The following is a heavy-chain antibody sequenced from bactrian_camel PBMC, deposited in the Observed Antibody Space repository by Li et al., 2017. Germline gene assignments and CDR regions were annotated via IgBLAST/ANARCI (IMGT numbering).Heavy chain of an antibody. V-gene: IGHV3S6*01. CDR1: GLTYSRYF. J-gene: IGHJ4*01. Sequence: QVQLVESGGTSVQAGGTLRLACVVSGLTYSRYFLTWFRQAPGKGREGVASIDADGVTTYANSVKGRFTISQDNAKNTLYLQMNSLKPEDAAVYYCAYVLRRYCSDYLRSMQAPDFTEWGQGTQVTVS. D-gene: IGHD1*01. CDR2: IDADGVT. CDR3: AYVLRRYCSDYLRSMQAPDFTE.